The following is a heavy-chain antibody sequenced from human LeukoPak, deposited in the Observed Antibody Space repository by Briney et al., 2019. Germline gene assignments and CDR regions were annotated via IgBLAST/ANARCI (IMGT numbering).Heavy chain of an antibody. D-gene: IGHD2-15*01. V-gene: IGHV1-2*02. J-gene: IGHJ4*02. CDR1: GYTFTGYY. CDR2: INPNSGGT. Sequence: GASVKVSCKASGYTFTGYYMHWVRQAPGQGLEWMGWINPNSGGTNYAQKFQGRVTMTRDTSISTAYMELSRLRSDATAVYYCARGLGPGYCSGGPCYPNLYFDYWGQGTLVTVSS. CDR3: ARGLGPGYCSGGPCYPNLYFDY.